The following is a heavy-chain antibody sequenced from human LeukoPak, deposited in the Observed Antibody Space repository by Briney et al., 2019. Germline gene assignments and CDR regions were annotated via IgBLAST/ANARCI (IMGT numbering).Heavy chain of an antibody. Sequence: EGTLRLSCAASGFTFSSYGMSWVRQAPGKGLEWVSCISSSGSTIYYADSVKGRFTISRDNAKNSLYLQMNSLRAEDTAVYYCTGVLPAAPNAFHFWGQGTMVTVSS. D-gene: IGHD2-2*01. CDR3: TGVLPAAPNAFHF. CDR2: ISSSGSTI. CDR1: GFTFSSYG. V-gene: IGHV3-48*04. J-gene: IGHJ3*01.